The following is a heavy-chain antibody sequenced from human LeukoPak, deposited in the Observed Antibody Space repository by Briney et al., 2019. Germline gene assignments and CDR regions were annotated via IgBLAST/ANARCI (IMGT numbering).Heavy chain of an antibody. CDR3: AREVGYYYGSGNYPHFDY. CDR2: ISAYNGNT. V-gene: IGHV1-18*01. D-gene: IGHD3-10*01. J-gene: IGHJ4*02. CDR1: GYTYTSYG. Sequence: ASVKVSCNVSGYTYTSYGISWARQAPGQGLEWMGWISAYNGNTNYAQKLQGRVTMTTDTSTSTAYMELRSLRSDDTAVYYCAREVGYYYGSGNYPHFDYWGQGTLVTVSS.